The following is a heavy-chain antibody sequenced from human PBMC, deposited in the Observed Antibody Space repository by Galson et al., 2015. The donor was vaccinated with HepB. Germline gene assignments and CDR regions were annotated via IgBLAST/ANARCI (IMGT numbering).Heavy chain of an antibody. CDR2: IVVGSGNT. CDR1: GFTFTSSA. Sequence: SCKASGFTFTSSAVQWVRQARGQRLEWIGWIVVGSGNTNYAQKFQERVTITRDMSTSTAYMELSSLRSEDTAVYYCAALKGAAAPDYWGQGTLVTVSS. V-gene: IGHV1-58*01. D-gene: IGHD2-2*01. J-gene: IGHJ4*02. CDR3: AALKGAAAPDY.